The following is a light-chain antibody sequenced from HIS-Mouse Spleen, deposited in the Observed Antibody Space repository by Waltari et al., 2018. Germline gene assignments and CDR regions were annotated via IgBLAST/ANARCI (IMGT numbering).Light chain of an antibody. J-gene: IGLJ2*01. Sequence: SYVLTQPPSVSVAPGKTARITCGGNNIGRKSVHWYQQKPGQAHVLVVYDDSDRPSGIPERFSGSNSGNTATLTISRVEAGDEADYYCQVWDSSSDHVVFGGGTKLTVL. CDR1: NIGRKS. CDR2: DDS. CDR3: QVWDSSSDHVV. V-gene: IGLV3-21*03.